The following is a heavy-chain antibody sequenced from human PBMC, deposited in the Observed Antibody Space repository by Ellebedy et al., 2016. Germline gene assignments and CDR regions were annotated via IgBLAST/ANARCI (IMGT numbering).Heavy chain of an antibody. CDR1: GYSFTSYG. CDR3: ARDYHFGSGSYFDY. Sequence: ASVKVSCXASGYSFTSYGFSWVRQAPGQGLEWMGWISAYNGDTNYAQKFQGRITMTTDTSTSTAYIELRSLRSDDTAVYYCARDYHFGSGSYFDYWGQGTLVTVSS. CDR2: ISAYNGDT. J-gene: IGHJ4*02. D-gene: IGHD3-10*01. V-gene: IGHV1-18*01.